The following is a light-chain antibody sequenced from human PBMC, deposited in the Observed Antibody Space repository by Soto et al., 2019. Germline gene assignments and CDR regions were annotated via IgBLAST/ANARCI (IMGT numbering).Light chain of an antibody. J-gene: IGLJ2*01. CDR3: CSYAGSSPFHVV. CDR1: SSDVGSYNL. CDR2: EGS. V-gene: IGLV2-23*01. Sequence: QSVLTQPASVSGSPGQSITISCTGTSSDVGSYNLVSWYQQHPGKAPKLMIYEGSKRPSGVSNRFSGSKSGNTASLTISGLQAEDEADYYCCSYAGSSPFHVVFGGGPKLTVL.